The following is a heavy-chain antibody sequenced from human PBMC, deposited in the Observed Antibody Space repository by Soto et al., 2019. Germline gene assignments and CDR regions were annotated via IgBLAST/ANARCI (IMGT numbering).Heavy chain of an antibody. CDR1: GGTFSSYA. Sequence: SVKVSCKASGGTFSSYAISWVRQAPGQGLEWMGGIIPIFGTANYADSVKGRFTISRDNSKNTLFLQMNSLRAEDTAVYYCAKLPLVLALGFDYWGQGTQVTVSS. V-gene: IGHV1-69*05. CDR3: AKLPLVLALGFDY. CDR2: IIPIFGTA. J-gene: IGHJ4*02.